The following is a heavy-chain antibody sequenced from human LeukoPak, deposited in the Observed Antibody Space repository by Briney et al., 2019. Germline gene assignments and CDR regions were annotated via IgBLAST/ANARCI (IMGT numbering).Heavy chain of an antibody. CDR1: GFTFSSYA. Sequence: GGSLRLSCAASGFTFSSYAMSWVRQAPGKGLEWVSAISGSGGITSYADSVEGRFTISRDNSKNTLYLQMNSLRAEDTAVYYCATPPTVTRNYWGQGTLVTVSS. CDR2: ISGSGGIT. J-gene: IGHJ4*02. D-gene: IGHD4-17*01. CDR3: ATPPTVTRNY. V-gene: IGHV3-23*01.